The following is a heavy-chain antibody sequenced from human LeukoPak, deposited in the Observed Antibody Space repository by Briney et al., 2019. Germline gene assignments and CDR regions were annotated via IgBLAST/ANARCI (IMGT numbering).Heavy chain of an antibody. CDR1: GYAFTVYY. CDR2: INPSTGGT. V-gene: IGHV1-2*06. Sequence: ASVTVSCKASGYAFTVYYMHWVRQAPGQGLEWMGRINPSTGGTNSAQKFQGRVTMTRDTSISTAYMELSRLTSDDTAVYFCARESTSDYLDSWGQGTLVTVSS. J-gene: IGHJ4*02. CDR3: ARESTSDYLDS.